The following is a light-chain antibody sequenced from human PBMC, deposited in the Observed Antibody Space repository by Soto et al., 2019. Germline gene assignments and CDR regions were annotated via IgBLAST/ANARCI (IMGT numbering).Light chain of an antibody. CDR3: QHRWT. CDR2: DAS. V-gene: IGKV1-5*01. CDR1: QSIRYW. Sequence: DIQMTQSPSTLSASVGDRVTITCRASQSIRYWLAWYQQKPGKAPKLLIYDASTLESGVPTRFSGSGSGTEFTLTISSLHPDDFATYYCQHRWTFGQGTKVEIK. J-gene: IGKJ1*01.